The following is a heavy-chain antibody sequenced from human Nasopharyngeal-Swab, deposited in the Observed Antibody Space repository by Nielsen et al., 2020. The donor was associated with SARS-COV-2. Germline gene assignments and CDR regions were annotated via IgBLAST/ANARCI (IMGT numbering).Heavy chain of an antibody. CDR1: GFTFSSYT. J-gene: IGHJ4*02. Sequence: GGSLRLSCATSGFTFSSYTMNWVRQAPGKGLEWVSTISGSSGSMHYADSVKGRFTISRDNAKDSLYLQMNTLRAEDSAVYYCAREGLYDSSGYFDYWGQGTLVTVSS. CDR2: ISGSSGSM. CDR3: AREGLYDSSGYFDY. V-gene: IGHV3-48*01. D-gene: IGHD3-22*01.